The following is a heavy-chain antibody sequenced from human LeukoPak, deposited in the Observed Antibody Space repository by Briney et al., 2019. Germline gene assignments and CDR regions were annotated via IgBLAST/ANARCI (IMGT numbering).Heavy chain of an antibody. D-gene: IGHD2-21*02. J-gene: IGHJ4*02. V-gene: IGHV4-34*01. Sequence: SETLSLTCAVYGGSFSGYYWSWIRQPPGKGLERIGGINHSGSTNYNPSLKSRVTISVDTSKNQFSLKLSSVTAADTAVYYCARGGVVVVTAIGDFDYWGQGTLVTVSS. CDR3: ARGGVVVVTAIGDFDY. CDR1: GGSFSGYY. CDR2: INHSGST.